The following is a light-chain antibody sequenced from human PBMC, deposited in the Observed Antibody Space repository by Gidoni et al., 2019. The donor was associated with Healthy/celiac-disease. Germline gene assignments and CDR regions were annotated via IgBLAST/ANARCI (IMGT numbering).Light chain of an antibody. CDR2: DAS. CDR1: KSVSSY. CDR3: QQRSNWPTIT. J-gene: IGKJ5*01. Sequence: EIVLTQSPATLSLSPWKRATISCRASKSVSSYLAWYKQKPGQAHRLLIYDASNRDTGIPARFSGSGSGTDFTLTISSLEPEDFAVYYCQQRSNWPTITFGQGTRLEIK. V-gene: IGKV3-11*01.